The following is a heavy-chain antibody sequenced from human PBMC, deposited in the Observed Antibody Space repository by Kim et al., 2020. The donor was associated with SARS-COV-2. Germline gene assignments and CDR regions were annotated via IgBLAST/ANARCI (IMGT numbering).Heavy chain of an antibody. CDR2: IWYDGSNK. J-gene: IGHJ4*02. CDR3: ARANYYGSGSYPFDY. D-gene: IGHD3-10*01. V-gene: IGHV3-33*01. CDR1: GFTFSSYG. Sequence: GGSLRLSCAASGFTFSSYGMHWVRQAPGKGLEWVAVIWYDGSNKYYADSVKGRFTISRDNSKNTLYLQMNSLRAEDTAVYYCARANYYGSGSYPFDYWGQGTLVTVSS.